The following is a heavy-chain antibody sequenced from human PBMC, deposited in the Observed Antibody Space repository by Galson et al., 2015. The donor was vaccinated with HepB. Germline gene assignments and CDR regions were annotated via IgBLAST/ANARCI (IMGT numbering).Heavy chain of an antibody. Sequence: SLRLSCAASGFTFTDYYMTWIRQTPGKGLEWVSYISGTSGCTNSADSVQGRFTISRDNAKNSLYLQMDSLRAEDTAVYYCTRLNDFWNGYPDNLDYWGQGTLVTVSS. D-gene: IGHD3-3*01. CDR2: ISGTSGCT. V-gene: IGHV3-11*06. J-gene: IGHJ4*02. CDR3: TRLNDFWNGYPDNLDY. CDR1: GFTFTDYY.